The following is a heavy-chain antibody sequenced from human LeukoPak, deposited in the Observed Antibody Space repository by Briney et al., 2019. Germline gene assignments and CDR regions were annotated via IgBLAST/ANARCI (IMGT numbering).Heavy chain of an antibody. Sequence: SETLSLTCAVYGGSFSDHYWTLIRQSPGKGLEWIGEINHSGSTNYNPSLESRLTMSVDTSKNQFSLKLSSVTAADTAVYYCARDLPIGETDYWGQGTLVTVSS. J-gene: IGHJ4*02. CDR2: INHSGST. CDR1: GGSFSDHY. V-gene: IGHV4-34*01. D-gene: IGHD1-26*01. CDR3: ARDLPIGETDY.